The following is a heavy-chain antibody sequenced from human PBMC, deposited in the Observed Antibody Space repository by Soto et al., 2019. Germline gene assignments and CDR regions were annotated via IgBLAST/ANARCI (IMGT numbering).Heavy chain of an antibody. D-gene: IGHD3-9*01. Sequence: QVQLVQSGAEVKKPGASVKVSCRAAGYTFTTYAIHWVRQAPGHRLEWMGWINAGNGDTKFSQNFQGRVSITRDTSASTAFMEMSSLRSEDSAVYFCARGRRGFDCLSPYDFWGQGTLVTVSS. CDR1: GYTFTTYA. CDR2: INAGNGDT. CDR3: ARGRRGFDCLSPYDF. J-gene: IGHJ4*02. V-gene: IGHV1-3*01.